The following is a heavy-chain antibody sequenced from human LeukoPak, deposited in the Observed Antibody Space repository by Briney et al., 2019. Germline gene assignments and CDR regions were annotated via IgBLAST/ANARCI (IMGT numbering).Heavy chain of an antibody. V-gene: IGHV3-48*04. CDR3: ARRRYNWNAIDY. D-gene: IGHD1-20*01. CDR1: EFSFKSYS. Sequence: PGGSLRLSCEASEFSFKSYSMNWVRQAPGKGLEWVSYISSSGSTLYYADSAKGRITISRDNAKNSLYLQMNSLRAEDTAVYYCARRRYNWNAIDYWGQGTLVTVSS. J-gene: IGHJ4*02. CDR2: ISSSGSTL.